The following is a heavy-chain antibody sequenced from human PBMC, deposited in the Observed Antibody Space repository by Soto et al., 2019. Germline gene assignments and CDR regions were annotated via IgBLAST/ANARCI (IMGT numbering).Heavy chain of an antibody. J-gene: IGHJ4*02. Sequence: GGSLRLSCTASTLTFNRHWMHWVRQVPGQGLVWVSRISHDVGSITYADSVKGRFTISRDNVNNTLSLQMTSLRVEDTSIYYCAAGRPGVASHGDYWGRATLVTVS. V-gene: IGHV3-74*03. CDR3: AAGRPGVASHGDY. D-gene: IGHD2-21*01. CDR2: ISHDVGSI. CDR1: TLTFNRHW.